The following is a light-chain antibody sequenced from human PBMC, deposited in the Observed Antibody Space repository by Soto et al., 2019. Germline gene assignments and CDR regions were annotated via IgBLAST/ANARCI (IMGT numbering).Light chain of an antibody. J-gene: IGKJ4*01. CDR3: QQLSRYPLT. CDR1: QDISNY. V-gene: IGKV1-9*01. CDR2: AAS. Sequence: DNQMTQSPSSLSASVGDSVTITCRASQDISNYLTWYQHKPGKAPNLLIYAASSLQSGVPSRFSGRGSGVDFTLTIRGLQPEDFATYYCQQLSRYPLTFGGGTKVDIK.